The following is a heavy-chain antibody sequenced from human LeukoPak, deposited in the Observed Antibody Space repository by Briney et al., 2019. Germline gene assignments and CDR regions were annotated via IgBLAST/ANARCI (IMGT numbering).Heavy chain of an antibody. CDR1: SGSINSYF. Sequence: SETLSLTCTVSSGSINSYFWGGFRQPAGRGLEWIGRIYTTGNSHYNPSLKSRLTMSVDPSTTQFSLNLRSVTAADTAIYYCRRHGYTASHYFLDYWSQGPLVTVSS. CDR2: IYTTGNS. J-gene: IGHJ4*02. V-gene: IGHV4-4*07. D-gene: IGHD3-16*01. CDR3: RRHGYTASHYFLDY.